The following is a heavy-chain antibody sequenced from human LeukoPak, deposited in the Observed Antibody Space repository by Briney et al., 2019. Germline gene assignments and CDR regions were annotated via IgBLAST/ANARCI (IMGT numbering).Heavy chain of an antibody. J-gene: IGHJ6*04. D-gene: IGHD3-9*01. CDR2: ISGSGGST. Sequence: GGSLSCSCAASGFTFSSFAMRWVRPAPGKGLEWVLAISGSGGSTSYADSGKGRLTISRDNSKNTLYLQMNSLRAEDTAVYYGAKGSMTGYYFKGMDVWGKGTTVTVSS. CDR1: GFTFSSFA. CDR3: AKGSMTGYYFKGMDV. V-gene: IGHV3-23*01.